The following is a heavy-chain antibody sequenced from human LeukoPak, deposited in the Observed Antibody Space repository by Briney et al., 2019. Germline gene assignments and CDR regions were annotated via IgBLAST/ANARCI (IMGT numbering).Heavy chain of an antibody. CDR2: IIPIFGTA. V-gene: IGHV1-69*13. CDR3: ARDTPNYGGNGTPFSLLDY. J-gene: IGHJ4*02. CDR1: GGTFSSYA. Sequence: ASVKVSCKASGGTFSSYAISWVRQAPGQGLEWMGGIIPIFGTANYAQKFQGGVTITADESTSTAYMELSSLRSEDTAVYYCARDTPNYGGNGTPFSLLDYWGQGTLVTVSS. D-gene: IGHD4-23*01.